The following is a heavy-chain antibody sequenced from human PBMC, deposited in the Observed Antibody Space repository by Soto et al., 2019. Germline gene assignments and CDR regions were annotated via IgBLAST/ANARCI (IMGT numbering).Heavy chain of an antibody. CDR3: ARNGVLSSSDY. CDR1: GYTFTSYY. D-gene: IGHD6-6*01. CDR2: INPSGGST. J-gene: IGHJ4*02. V-gene: IGHV1-46*03. Sequence: QVQLVQSGAEVKKPGASVKVSCKASGYTFTSYYMHWVRQAPGQGLEWMGIINPSGGSTSYAQKFQGRVTMTRARSTSTVYMELSSLRSEETAVYYCARNGVLSSSDYWGQGTLVTVSS.